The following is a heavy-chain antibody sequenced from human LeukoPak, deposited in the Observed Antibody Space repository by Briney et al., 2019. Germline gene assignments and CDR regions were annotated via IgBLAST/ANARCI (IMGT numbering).Heavy chain of an antibody. CDR1: GGSISSSSYY. CDR2: IYYSGST. Sequence: SETLSLTCTVSGGSISSSSYYWGWIRQPPGKGLEWSGRIYYSGSTYYNPSLKRRVTISVDTTKNQFSLKLSSVTAADTAVYYCARHYPRYCSSTSCYLNWFDPWGQGTLVTVSS. CDR3: ARHYPRYCSSTSCYLNWFDP. D-gene: IGHD2-2*01. V-gene: IGHV4-39*01. J-gene: IGHJ5*02.